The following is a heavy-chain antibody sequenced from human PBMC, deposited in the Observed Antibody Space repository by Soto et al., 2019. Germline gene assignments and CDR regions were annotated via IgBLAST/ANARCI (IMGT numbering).Heavy chain of an antibody. CDR2: ISTNGDTA. D-gene: IGHD4-17*01. J-gene: IGHJ5*01. CDR3: AKDLSRGPHYALDS. CDR1: GFTFSNYG. Sequence: EVQLLESGGGLLQPGGSLRLSCAASGFTFSNYGMNWVRHAPGKGLEWVSGISTNGDTANYADSVKGRFTISRDKSKNALYMQMSGLRPEDTAVYYCAKDLSRGPHYALDSWGQGTLVTVSS. V-gene: IGHV3-23*01.